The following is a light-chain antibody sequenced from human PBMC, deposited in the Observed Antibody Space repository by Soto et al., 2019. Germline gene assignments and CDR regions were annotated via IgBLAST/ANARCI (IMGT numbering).Light chain of an antibody. V-gene: IGLV2-8*01. CDR3: QSYASSPSSTFV. J-gene: IGLJ1*01. CDR1: SSDVGAYDY. Sequence: QSVLTQPPSASGSPGQSVTISCTGTSSDVGAYDYVSWYQQHPGKAPKLMIYEINKRPSGVPDRFSGSKSGNTASLTVSGLQAEDEADYYCQSYASSPSSTFVFGTGTKVTVL. CDR2: EIN.